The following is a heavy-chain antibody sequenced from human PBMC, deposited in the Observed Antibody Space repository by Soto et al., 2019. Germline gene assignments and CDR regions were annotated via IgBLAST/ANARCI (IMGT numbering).Heavy chain of an antibody. CDR2: INAGNGNT. CDR3: ARVINYDFWSGYNY. CDR1: GYTFTSYA. D-gene: IGHD3-3*01. V-gene: IGHV1-3*01. J-gene: IGHJ4*02. Sequence: ASVKVSCKASGYTFTSYAMHWVRQAPGQRLEWMGWINAGNGNTKYSQKFQGRVTITRDTSASTAYMELSSLRSEDTAVYYCARVINYDFWSGYNYWGQGTLVTVSS.